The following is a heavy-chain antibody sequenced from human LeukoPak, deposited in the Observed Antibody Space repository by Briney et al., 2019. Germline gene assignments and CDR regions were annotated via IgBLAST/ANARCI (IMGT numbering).Heavy chain of an antibody. J-gene: IGHJ4*02. CDR3: ARDRGLGYFDY. CDR1: GGSFSGYY. Sequence: SETLSLTCAVYGGSFSGYYWGWLRQPPGKGLEWIGSIYYSGSTYYNPSLKSRVTISVDTSKNQFSLKLSSVTAADTAVYYCARDRGLGYFDYWGQGTLVTVSS. D-gene: IGHD3-10*01. V-gene: IGHV4-34*01. CDR2: IYYSGST.